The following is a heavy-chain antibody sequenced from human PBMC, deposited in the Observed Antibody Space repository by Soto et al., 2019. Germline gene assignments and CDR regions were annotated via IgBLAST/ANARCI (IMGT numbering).Heavy chain of an antibody. V-gene: IGHV3-11*01. CDR2: ISSSGSTI. Sequence: GGSLRLSCAASGFTFSDYYMSWIRQAPGKGLEWVSYISSSGSTIYYADSVKGRFTISRDNAKNSLYLQMNSLRAEDTAVYYCARVNTMVRGAYYYYYYMDVWGKGTTVTVSS. CDR1: GFTFSDYY. J-gene: IGHJ6*03. CDR3: ARVNTMVRGAYYYYYYMDV. D-gene: IGHD3-10*01.